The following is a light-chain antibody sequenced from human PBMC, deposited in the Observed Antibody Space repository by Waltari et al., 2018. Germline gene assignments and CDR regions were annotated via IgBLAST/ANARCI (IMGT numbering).Light chain of an antibody. CDR3: QAWDNSTHVV. CDR1: KLGDKY. V-gene: IGLV3-1*01. CDR2: QDT. Sequence: GQTASITCSGAKLGDKYASWYQQKPGQSPVLVIYQDTKRPSGIPERFSGSNSGNTATLTISGTPAMDEADYYCQAWDNSTHVVFGGGTRLTVL. J-gene: IGLJ2*01.